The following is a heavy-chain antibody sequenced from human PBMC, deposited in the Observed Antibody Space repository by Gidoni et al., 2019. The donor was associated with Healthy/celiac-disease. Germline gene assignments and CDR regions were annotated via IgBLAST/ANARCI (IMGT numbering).Heavy chain of an antibody. D-gene: IGHD4-17*01. CDR3: ARTVEYGGYVVDY. Sequence: QVQLVQSGAEVKKPGSSVKVSCMASGYTFTCYGISWVRQAPGKGLGWGGWISAYKCNTKQTPKLQGRGTMTTEKTTSTAEMELWSLRNDETCVYYFARTVEYGGYVVDYWGQGTLVTVSS. CDR2: ISAYKCNT. V-gene: IGHV1-18*01. CDR1: GYTFTCYG. J-gene: IGHJ4*02.